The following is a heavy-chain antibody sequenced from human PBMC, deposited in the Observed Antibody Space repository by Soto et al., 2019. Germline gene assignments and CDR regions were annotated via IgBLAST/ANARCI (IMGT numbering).Heavy chain of an antibody. V-gene: IGHV3-11*05. CDR2: ISSSSSYT. J-gene: IGHJ5*02. CDR3: ARVVVVAANQDWFDP. Sequence: QVQLVESGGGLVKTGGSLRLSCAASGFTFSDYYMSWIRQAPGKGMEWVSYISSSSSYTNYADAVEGRFTISRDNAKNSLYLQMNSMRAKDTAVYYCARVVVVAANQDWFDPGGQGTLVTFAS. CDR1: GFTFSDYY. D-gene: IGHD2-15*01.